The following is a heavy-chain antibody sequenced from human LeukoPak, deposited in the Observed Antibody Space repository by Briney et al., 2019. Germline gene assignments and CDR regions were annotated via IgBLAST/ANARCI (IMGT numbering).Heavy chain of an antibody. V-gene: IGHV3-23*01. CDR1: GFTFSSYA. D-gene: IGHD2-8*01. J-gene: IGHJ4*02. CDR3: AAKYCTNGVCYNY. CDR2: ISGSGGST. Sequence: GGSLRLSCAASGFTFSSYAMSWVRQAPGKGLEWVSAISGSGGSTYYADSVKGRFTISRDNSKNTLYLQVNSLRAEDTAVYYCAAKYCTNGVCYNYWGQGTLVTVSS.